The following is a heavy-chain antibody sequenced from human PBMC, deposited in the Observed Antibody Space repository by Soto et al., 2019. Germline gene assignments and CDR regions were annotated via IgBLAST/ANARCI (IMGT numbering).Heavy chain of an antibody. CDR1: EFTFSNYG. CDR3: ARDDEYSGNGMDV. CDR2: ILSDGSNR. J-gene: IGHJ6*02. D-gene: IGHD3-10*01. V-gene: IGHV3-33*01. Sequence: QVQLVESGGGVVQPGRSLRLSCAASEFTFSNYGKHWVRQAPDKGLEWVAVILSDGSNRYHADSVKDRFTISRDNSKNTLYLQMNSLRAEDTAVYYCARDDEYSGNGMDVWGQGTTVTVS.